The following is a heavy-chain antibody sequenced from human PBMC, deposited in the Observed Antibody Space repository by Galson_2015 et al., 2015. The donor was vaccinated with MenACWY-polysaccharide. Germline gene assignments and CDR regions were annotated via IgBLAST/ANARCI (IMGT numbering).Heavy chain of an antibody. CDR3: AKDSHYYGSGSYHYMGNDAFDI. CDR2: ISGSGGST. V-gene: IGHV3-23*01. D-gene: IGHD3-10*01. CDR1: GFTFSSYA. J-gene: IGHJ3*02. Sequence: SLRLSCAASGFTFSSYAMSWVRQAPGKGLEWVSAISGSGGSTYYADSVKGRFTISRDNSKNTLYLQMNSLRAEDTAVYYCAKDSHYYGSGSYHYMGNDAFDIWGQGTMVTVSS.